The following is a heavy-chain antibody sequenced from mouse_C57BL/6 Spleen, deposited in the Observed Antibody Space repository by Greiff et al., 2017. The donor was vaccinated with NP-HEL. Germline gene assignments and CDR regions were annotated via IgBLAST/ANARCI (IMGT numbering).Heavy chain of an antibody. J-gene: IGHJ2*01. CDR2: LNPNNGGT. Sequence: VQLQQSGPELVKPGASVKMSCKASGYTFTDYNMHWVKQSHGKSLEWIGYLNPNNGGTSYNQKFKGKATLTVNKSSSTAYMELRSLTSEDSAVYYCARLGGYYYGSSYDFDYWGQGTTLTVSS. D-gene: IGHD1-1*01. CDR3: ARLGGYYYGSSYDFDY. V-gene: IGHV1-22*01. CDR1: GYTFTDYN.